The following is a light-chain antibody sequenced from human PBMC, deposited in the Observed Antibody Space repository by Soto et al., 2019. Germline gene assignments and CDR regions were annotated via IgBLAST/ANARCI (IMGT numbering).Light chain of an antibody. Sequence: EIVLTQSPATLSLSPGERATLSCRASETVYTYLAWYQQKPGQAPRLLISDTSNRAIGIPDRFSGSGSGTDFTLTISGLEPEDFAVYYCQHRNSWPATFDPGTRLEIK. CDR3: QHRNSWPAT. CDR1: ETVYTY. CDR2: DTS. V-gene: IGKV3-11*01. J-gene: IGKJ1*01.